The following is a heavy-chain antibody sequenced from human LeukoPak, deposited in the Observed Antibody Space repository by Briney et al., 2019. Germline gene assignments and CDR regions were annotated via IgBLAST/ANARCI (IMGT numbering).Heavy chain of an antibody. V-gene: IGHV1-69*05. J-gene: IGHJ4*02. D-gene: IGHD2-2*01. Sequence: SVKVSCKASGGTFSSYAISWVRQAPGQGLEWMGGIIPIFGTANYAQKFQGRVTITTDESTSAAYMELSSLRSEDTAVYYCARGYCSSTSCYKYYFDYWGQGTLVTVSS. CDR3: ARGYCSSTSCYKYYFDY. CDR2: IIPIFGTA. CDR1: GGTFSSYA.